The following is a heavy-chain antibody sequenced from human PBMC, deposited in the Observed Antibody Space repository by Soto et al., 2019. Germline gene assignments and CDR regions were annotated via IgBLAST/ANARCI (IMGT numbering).Heavy chain of an antibody. CDR3: AKVETRTGPFYFDF. Sequence: GGSLRLSCAASGFTFSAYAMDWFRQAPWRRLEWVSHIRGSDNTTNYADSVKGRFTTSRDNFKNILYLQLNDLRAEDTAIYYCAKVETRTGPFYFDFWGQGTLVTVSS. V-gene: IGHV3-23*01. D-gene: IGHD3-16*01. CDR2: IRGSDNTT. J-gene: IGHJ4*02. CDR1: GFTFSAYA.